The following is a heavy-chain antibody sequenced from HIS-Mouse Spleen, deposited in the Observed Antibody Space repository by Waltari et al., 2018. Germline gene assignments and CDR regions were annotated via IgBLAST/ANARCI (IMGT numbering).Heavy chain of an antibody. CDR3: ARGRDSGSYYFDY. D-gene: IGHD1-26*01. CDR2: INHSGST. V-gene: IGHV4-34*01. Sequence: QVQLQQWGAGLLKPSEALSLACAVYGGCFSCYYWSWIRQSPGKGLEWIGEINHSGSTNYNPSLKSRVTISVDTSKNQFSLKLSSVTAADTAVYYCARGRDSGSYYFDYWGQGTLVTVSS. CDR1: GGCFSCYY. J-gene: IGHJ4*02.